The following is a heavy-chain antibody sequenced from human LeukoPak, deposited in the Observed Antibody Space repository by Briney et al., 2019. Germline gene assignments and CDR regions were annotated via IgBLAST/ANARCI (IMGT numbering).Heavy chain of an antibody. J-gene: IGHJ4*02. D-gene: IGHD3-10*01. Sequence: PGRSLRLSCAASGFTFSSYGMHWVRQAPGKGLEWVAVIWYDGSNKYYADSVKGRFTISRDNSKNTLYLQMNSLRAEDTAVYYCARDGELTMVRGVIDYWGQGTLVTVSS. CDR1: GFTFSSYG. CDR2: IWYDGSNK. CDR3: ARDGELTMVRGVIDY. V-gene: IGHV3-33*01.